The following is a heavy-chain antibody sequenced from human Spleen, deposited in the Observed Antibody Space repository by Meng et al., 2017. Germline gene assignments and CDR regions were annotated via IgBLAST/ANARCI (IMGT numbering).Heavy chain of an antibody. V-gene: IGHV1-2*06. CDR2: IDPNNDHT. J-gene: IGHJ4*02. CDR1: GYTFAAYW. Sequence: QLQLVQSGPEVKKPGASVKLSCKPSGYTFAAYWIHWLRQAPGQGLEWMGRIDPNNDHTQYAQKFQGRVTVTRDTSTSTAYMELSSLTSEDTALYYCARVGDYAAFDSWGQGTLVTVSS. D-gene: IGHD4-17*01. CDR3: ARVGDYAAFDS.